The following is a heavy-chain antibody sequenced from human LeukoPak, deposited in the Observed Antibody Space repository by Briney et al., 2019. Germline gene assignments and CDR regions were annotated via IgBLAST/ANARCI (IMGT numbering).Heavy chain of an antibody. CDR1: GFTFSSYW. Sequence: GGSLRLSCVASGFTFSSYWATWVRQAPGKGLEWVSVIYSGGSTYYADSVKGRFTISRDNSKNTLYLQMNSLRAEDTAVYYCARPSGYGTYYYMDVWGKGTTVTISS. D-gene: IGHD5-12*01. CDR3: ARPSGYGTYYYMDV. CDR2: IYSGGST. J-gene: IGHJ6*03. V-gene: IGHV3-66*04.